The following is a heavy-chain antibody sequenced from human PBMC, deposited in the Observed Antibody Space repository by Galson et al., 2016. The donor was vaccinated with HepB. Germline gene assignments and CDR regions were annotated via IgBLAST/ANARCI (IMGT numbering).Heavy chain of an antibody. V-gene: IGHV4-59*01. J-gene: IGHJ4*02. Sequence: SESLSLTCIVSGGSLSSYYWSWIRQPPGKGLEWIGYIYYNGNTNYNPSLKSRVTISVDTTKNQFSLKLNSVTAADTAVYYCARRPTAARPYYFDLWGQGTLVTLSS. CDR2: IYYNGNT. D-gene: IGHD6-6*01. CDR3: ARRPTAARPYYFDL. CDR1: GGSLSSYY.